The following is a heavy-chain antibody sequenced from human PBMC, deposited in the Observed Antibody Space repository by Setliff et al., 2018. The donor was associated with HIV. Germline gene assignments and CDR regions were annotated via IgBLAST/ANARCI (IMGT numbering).Heavy chain of an antibody. Sequence: SETLSLTCTVSGDSISSSSYYWGWIRQPPGKGLEWIGSMFYSGSTYYNPSLKSRVTISVDTSKNQFSLKLTSVTAADTAVYYCARLRVVTIFGVGHQAPGYMDVWGKGTTVTVSS. CDR1: GDSISSSSYY. D-gene: IGHD3-3*01. CDR3: ARLRVVTIFGVGHQAPGYMDV. V-gene: IGHV4-39*01. J-gene: IGHJ6*03. CDR2: MFYSGST.